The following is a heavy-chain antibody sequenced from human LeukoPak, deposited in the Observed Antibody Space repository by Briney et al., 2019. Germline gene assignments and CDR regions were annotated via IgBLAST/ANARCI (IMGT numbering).Heavy chain of an antibody. Sequence: PGGSLRLPCTTSGFTFGDYTITWIRQAPGRGLEWVCFIRSKASGGTPEYAASVRGRFTISRDDSKSIAYLQVNSLKTEDTAVYYCTRDPPTRYWGQGTLVSVSS. CDR3: TRDPPTRY. J-gene: IGHJ4*02. CDR1: GFTFGDYT. CDR2: IRSKASGGTP. V-gene: IGHV3-49*03. D-gene: IGHD2-15*01.